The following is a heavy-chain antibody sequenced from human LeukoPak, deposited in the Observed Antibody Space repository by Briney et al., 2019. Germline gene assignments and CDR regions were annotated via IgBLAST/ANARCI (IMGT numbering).Heavy chain of an antibody. D-gene: IGHD3-22*01. CDR2: ISYDGGNK. Sequence: GGSLRLSCAASGFTFSSYAMHWVRQAPGKGLEWVAVISYDGGNKYYADSVKGRFTISRDNSKNTLYLQMNSLRAEDTAVYYCARDPYYYDNSADYWGQGTLVTVSS. CDR3: ARDPYYYDNSADY. V-gene: IGHV3-30-3*01. CDR1: GFTFSSYA. J-gene: IGHJ4*02.